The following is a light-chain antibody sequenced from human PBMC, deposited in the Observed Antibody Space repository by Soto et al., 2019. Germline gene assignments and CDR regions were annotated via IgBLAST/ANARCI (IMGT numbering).Light chain of an antibody. Sequence: DIQMTQSPSTLSASVGDRVTITCLASQSISTWLAWYQQKPVKAPKVLIYEASKLESGVPSRFSGSGSGTEFTLTISTLQPDDVATYYCQQYNSYQWTFGQGTKVDIK. CDR1: QSISTW. V-gene: IGKV1-5*01. J-gene: IGKJ1*01. CDR3: QQYNSYQWT. CDR2: EAS.